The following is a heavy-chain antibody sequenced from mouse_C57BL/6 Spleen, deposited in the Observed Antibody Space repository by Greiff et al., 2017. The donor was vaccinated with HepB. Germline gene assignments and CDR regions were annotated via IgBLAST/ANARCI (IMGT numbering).Heavy chain of an antibody. J-gene: IGHJ4*01. Sequence: EVKLVESGGGLVKPGGSLKLSCAASGFTFSDYGMHWVRQAPEKGLEWVAYISSGSSTIYYADTVKGRFTISRDNAKNTLFLQMTSLRSEDTAMYYCARTYAMDYWGQGPSVTVSS. V-gene: IGHV5-17*01. CDR3: ARTYAMDY. CDR1: GFTFSDYG. CDR2: ISSGSSTI.